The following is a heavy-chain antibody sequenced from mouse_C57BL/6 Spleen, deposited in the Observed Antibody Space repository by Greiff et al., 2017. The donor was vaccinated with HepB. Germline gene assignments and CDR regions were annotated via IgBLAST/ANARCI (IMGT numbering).Heavy chain of an antibody. CDR1: GYSFTGYY. Sequence: DVQLVESGPELVKPGASVKISCKASGYSFTGYYMNWVKQSPEKSLEWIGEINPSTGGTTYNQKFKAKATLTVDKSSSTAYMQLKSLTSEDSAVYYCARNGYDNYYAMDYWGQGTSVTVSS. J-gene: IGHJ4*01. CDR2: INPSTGGT. V-gene: IGHV1-42*01. D-gene: IGHD2-2*01. CDR3: ARNGYDNYYAMDY.